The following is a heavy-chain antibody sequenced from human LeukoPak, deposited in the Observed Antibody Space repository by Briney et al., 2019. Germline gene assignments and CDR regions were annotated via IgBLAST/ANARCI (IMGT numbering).Heavy chain of an antibody. D-gene: IGHD3-22*01. V-gene: IGHV3-30*04. CDR1: GVILRTYA. J-gene: IGHJ4*02. CDR3: ATDYGYYEPIDY. Sequence: GGSLRLSWTASGVILRTYAMHGVRRPPGRGLEWVAVISFDGTNKYYGDSVEGRFSVSRDNSKNTLYLQMNSLRPDDTAMYYCATDYGYYEPIDYWGQGTLVTVSS. CDR2: ISFDGTNK.